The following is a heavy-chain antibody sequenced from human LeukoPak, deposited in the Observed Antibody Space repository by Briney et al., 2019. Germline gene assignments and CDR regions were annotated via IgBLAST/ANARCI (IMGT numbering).Heavy chain of an antibody. Sequence: PGGSLRLSCAASGFTFSSYWIHWVRQAPGKGLAGVSRIDNDGSDTIFADSVKGRFTLSRYNAKNTVYLQMNSLRAEDTAVYYCARGGFHHGFDSWGQGTMVTVS. CDR1: GFTFSSYW. V-gene: IGHV3-74*01. J-gene: IGHJ3*02. D-gene: IGHD1-14*01. CDR2: IDNDGSDT. CDR3: ARGGFHHGFDS.